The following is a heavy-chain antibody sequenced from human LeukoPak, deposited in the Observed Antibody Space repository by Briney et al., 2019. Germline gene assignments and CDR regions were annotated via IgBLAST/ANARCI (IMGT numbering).Heavy chain of an antibody. D-gene: IGHD3-9*01. CDR2: IHPNSGGT. V-gene: IGHV1-2*06. CDR3: ARSIPPYYDILTGYGPLY. J-gene: IGHJ4*02. Sequence: ASVKVSCKASGYTFTGYYMHWVRQAPGQGLEWMGRIHPNSGGTNYAQKFQGRVTMTRDTSISTAYMELSRLRSDDTAVYYCARSIPPYYDILTGYGPLYWGQGTLVTVSS. CDR1: GYTFTGYY.